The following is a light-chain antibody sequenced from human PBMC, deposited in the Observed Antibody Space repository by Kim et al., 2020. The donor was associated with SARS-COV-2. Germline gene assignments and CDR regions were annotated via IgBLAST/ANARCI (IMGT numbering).Light chain of an antibody. CDR3: SSYAGSNNWV. V-gene: IGLV2-8*01. Sequence: QSARTQPPSASGSPGQSVTLSFTGTSGDIGTYYYVSWYQQHPGKAPQLMIYDVTERPSGVPDRFSGSKSCNTASLTGSGLQAEDEGTYYCSSYAGSNNWVFGGGTKVTVL. CDR1: SGDIGTYYY. J-gene: IGLJ3*02. CDR2: DVT.